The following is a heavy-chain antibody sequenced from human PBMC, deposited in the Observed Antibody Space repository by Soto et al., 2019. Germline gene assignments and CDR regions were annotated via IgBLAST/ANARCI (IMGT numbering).Heavy chain of an antibody. J-gene: IGHJ4*02. CDR1: GGSLTTGDYY. Sequence: QVQLQESGPGLAKPSQTLSLICTVSGGSLTTGDYYWTWIRQSPGEGLEWIGYISRSGNIFYNPSLKSQITISLDTSKDQFSLKLNSVTAADTAVYYCARGNDYVYFYDYWGQGTLVTVSS. D-gene: IGHD4-17*01. V-gene: IGHV4-30-4*01. CDR3: ARGNDYVYFYDY. CDR2: ISRSGNI.